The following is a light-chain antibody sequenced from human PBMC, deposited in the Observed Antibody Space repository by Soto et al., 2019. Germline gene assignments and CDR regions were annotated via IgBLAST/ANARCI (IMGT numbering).Light chain of an antibody. J-gene: IGKJ1*01. CDR1: QSTSNY. V-gene: IGKV3-20*01. CDR2: DTS. Sequence: EIVLTQSPGTLSLSPGERATLSCRASQSTSNYLAWYQQKPGQAPRLVIYDTSSRATGIPDRFSGSGSGTEFTLTISRLEPEDFAVYYCQHYASSRTFGQGIKVEIK. CDR3: QHYASSRT.